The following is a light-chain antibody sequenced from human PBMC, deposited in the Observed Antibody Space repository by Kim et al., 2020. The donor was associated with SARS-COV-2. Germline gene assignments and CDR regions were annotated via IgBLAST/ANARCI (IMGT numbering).Light chain of an antibody. CDR1: LATTNH. J-gene: IGKJ4*01. CDR3: PQCDNLPQVT. Sequence: DIQMTQSPSSLSASVGDRVTISCQASLATTNHLNWDQQKPGNAPKFLFHDASNLNTGVPSRFSGTTSGTDFTFSISSLQPGHIATYYCPQCDNLPQVTLGGGTKVDIK. CDR2: DAS. V-gene: IGKV1-33*01.